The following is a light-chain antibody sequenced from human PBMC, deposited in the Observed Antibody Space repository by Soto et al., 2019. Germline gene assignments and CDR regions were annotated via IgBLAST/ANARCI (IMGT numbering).Light chain of an antibody. V-gene: IGLV6-57*04. J-gene: IGLJ2*01. CDR3: QSYDSNNQV. CDR1: SGSIASNF. Sequence: NFMLTQPHSVSESPGKTVTISCTRSSGSIASNFVQWYQQRPGSAPTTVIYDDNQRPSGVPDRFSGSIDSSSISASLTVSGLRTEDEAVYYCQSYDSNNQVFGGGTKVTVL. CDR2: DDN.